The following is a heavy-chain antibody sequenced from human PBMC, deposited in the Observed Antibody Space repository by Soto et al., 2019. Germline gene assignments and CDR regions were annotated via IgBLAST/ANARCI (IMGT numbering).Heavy chain of an antibody. J-gene: IGHJ4*02. CDR2: VYHTGRT. Sequence: SETLSLTCTVSGGSFKSGSYSWSWIRQPPGKGLEWIGYVYHTGRTSYNPSLKSRVSISTDTSKNQFSLNLDSVAAADTAVYFCARDFAYFDSWGQGTLVTVSS. CDR3: ARDFAYFDS. D-gene: IGHD3-3*01. CDR1: GGSFKSGSYS. V-gene: IGHV4-61*01.